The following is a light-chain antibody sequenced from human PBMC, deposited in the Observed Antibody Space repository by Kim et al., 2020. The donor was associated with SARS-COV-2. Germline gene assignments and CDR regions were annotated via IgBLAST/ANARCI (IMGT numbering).Light chain of an antibody. CDR2: SAS. V-gene: IGKV1-39*01. CDR3: QASNAAPRA. Sequence: YVSWYQQRAGKAPKLLIYSASILQIGVPSRFIGRGFGTEFTLTIDSLQPEDFATYYCQASNAAPRAFGQGTKVDIK. J-gene: IGKJ1*01. CDR1: Y.